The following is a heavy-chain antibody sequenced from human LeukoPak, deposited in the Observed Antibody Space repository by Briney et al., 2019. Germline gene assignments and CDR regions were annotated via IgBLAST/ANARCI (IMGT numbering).Heavy chain of an antibody. D-gene: IGHD2-15*01. CDR1: GFTFSSYA. Sequence: GRSLRLSCAASGFTFSSYAMHWVRQAPGKGLEWVAVISYDGSNKYYADSVKGRFTISRDNSKNTLYLQMNSLRAEDTAVYYCARDQVAAGYVDWFDPWGQGTLVTASS. CDR2: ISYDGSNK. J-gene: IGHJ5*02. CDR3: ARDQVAAGYVDWFDP. V-gene: IGHV3-30-3*01.